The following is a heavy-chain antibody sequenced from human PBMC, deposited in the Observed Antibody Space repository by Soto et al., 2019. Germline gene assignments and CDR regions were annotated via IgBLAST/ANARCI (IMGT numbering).Heavy chain of an antibody. J-gene: IGHJ4*02. CDR2: ISGSGGST. CDR3: ARFRGSGYPMYYFDY. V-gene: IGHV3-23*01. Sequence: GGSLRLSCAASGFTLSSYAMSWVRQAPGKGLEWVSAISGSGGSTYYADSVKGRFTISRDNSKNTLYLQMNSLRAADTAVYYCARFRGSGYPMYYFDYWGQGTLVTVSS. CDR1: GFTLSSYA. D-gene: IGHD3-22*01.